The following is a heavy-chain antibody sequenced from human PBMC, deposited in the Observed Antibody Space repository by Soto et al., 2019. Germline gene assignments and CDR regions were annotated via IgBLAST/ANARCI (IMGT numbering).Heavy chain of an antibody. D-gene: IGHD1-7*01. CDR1: GGSISSYR. CDR2: LNTYGNT. Sequence: QVQLQESGPGLVRPSETLSLTCTVSGGSISSYRWSWIRQPAGKGLEWIGRLNTYGNTHSNPSLKSRVTVSVATSRNQFFLTLRSVTAADSAVYHCGRESGETWDYEASWGQGTPVTVSS. CDR3: GRESGETWDYEAS. J-gene: IGHJ5*02. V-gene: IGHV4-4*07.